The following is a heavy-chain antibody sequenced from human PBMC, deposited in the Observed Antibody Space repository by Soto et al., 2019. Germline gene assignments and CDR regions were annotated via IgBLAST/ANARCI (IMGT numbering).Heavy chain of an antibody. Sequence: GGSLRLSCAASGFTFSSYAMSWVRQAPGKGLEWVSAISGSGGSTYYADSVKGRFTISRDNSKNTLYVQMNSLRAEDTAVYYCAKDLSPDIVVVVAATPVDWFDPWGQGTLVTVSS. V-gene: IGHV3-23*01. CDR3: AKDLSPDIVVVVAATPVDWFDP. J-gene: IGHJ5*02. CDR1: GFTFSSYA. D-gene: IGHD2-15*01. CDR2: ISGSGGST.